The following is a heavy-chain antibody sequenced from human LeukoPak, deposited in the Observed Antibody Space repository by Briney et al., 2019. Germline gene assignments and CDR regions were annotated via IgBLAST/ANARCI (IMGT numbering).Heavy chain of an antibody. Sequence: GGSLRLSCAASGFTFTNYDITWVRQAPGKGLEWVSASSGSGGSTYYADSVKGRFTISRDNSKNTLYLQMNSLRAEDTAVYYCAKGGGILTGYNPYSDSWGEGSLVSVSS. V-gene: IGHV3-23*01. J-gene: IGHJ4*02. D-gene: IGHD3-9*01. CDR1: GFTFTNYD. CDR2: SSGSGGST. CDR3: AKGGGILTGYNPYSDS.